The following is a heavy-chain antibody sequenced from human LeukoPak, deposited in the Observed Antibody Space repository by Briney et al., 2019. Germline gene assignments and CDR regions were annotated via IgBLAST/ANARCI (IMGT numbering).Heavy chain of an antibody. CDR2: IIGFSGNT. Sequence: ASVKVSCKASGYTFTSYGISWVRQAPGQGLEWMGWIIGFSGNTNYAQKLQGRVTITTDTSTSTAYMELRSLRSDDTAVYYCARDGFKYRSLDAFDIWGQGTMVTVSS. D-gene: IGHD6-19*01. J-gene: IGHJ3*02. V-gene: IGHV1-18*01. CDR1: GYTFTSYG. CDR3: ARDGFKYRSLDAFDI.